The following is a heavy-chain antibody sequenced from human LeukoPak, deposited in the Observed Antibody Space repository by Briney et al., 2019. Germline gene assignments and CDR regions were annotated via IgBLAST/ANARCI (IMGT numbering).Heavy chain of an antibody. D-gene: IGHD3-3*01. J-gene: IGHJ4*02. V-gene: IGHV4-34*01. CDR3: ARGFSH. CDR1: GGSFIDYY. Sequence: SETLSLTCAVYGGSFIDYYWSWLRQPPGKGLEWIGEIDHSGSTTYNPSLKSRVTISVDTSKNQFFLKLNSVTAADTAVYYCARGFSHWGQGTLVTVSS. CDR2: IDHSGST.